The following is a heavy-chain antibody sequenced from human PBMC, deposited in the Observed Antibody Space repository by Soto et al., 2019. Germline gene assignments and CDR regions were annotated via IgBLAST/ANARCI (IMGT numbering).Heavy chain of an antibody. D-gene: IGHD3-22*01. CDR2: ISGSDGAV. CDR3: ARDMIVIRGAFHI. V-gene: IGHV3-11*01. J-gene: IGHJ3*02. CDR1: GFTFSDYY. Sequence: GGSLRLSCAASGFTFSDYYMSWIRQAPGKGLEWVSYISGSDGAVYYADSVKGRFTIPRDNAKSSLYLQMNSLRAEDTAVYYCARDMIVIRGAFHIWGQGTKVTVSS.